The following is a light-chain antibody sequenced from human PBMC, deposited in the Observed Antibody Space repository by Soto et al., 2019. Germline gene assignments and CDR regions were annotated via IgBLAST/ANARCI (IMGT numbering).Light chain of an antibody. CDR1: QSVASTG. V-gene: IGKV3-20*01. J-gene: IGKJ2*01. CDR2: AAS. CDR3: QTYGGPLLYT. Sequence: IVLTQSPGTLSLSPGERATLSCRVSQSVASTGLAWYQQKPGQAPRLLIHAASSRAPGSPDRFSGGGTETDFTLTISRLEPEDFAVYYCQTYGGPLLYTFGPGTKLEI.